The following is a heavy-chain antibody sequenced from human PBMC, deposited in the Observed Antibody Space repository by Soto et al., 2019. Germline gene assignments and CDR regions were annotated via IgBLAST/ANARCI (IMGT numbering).Heavy chain of an antibody. CDR2: IYYNGSA. J-gene: IGHJ3*02. CDR3: AGLRRSRTCSLGHAFDI. D-gene: IGHD2-2*01. V-gene: IGHV4-31*11. CDR1: GGSISSGGYF. Sequence: QVQLQESGPGLVMPSQTLSLNCGVSGGSISSGGYFWAWIRQLPGMGLEWLGYIYYNGSAYYDPSYASSRSLSLDPSVNHLSLEVYSVTAADTAVYYCAGLRRSRTCSLGHAFDIWGQGTVVTVSS.